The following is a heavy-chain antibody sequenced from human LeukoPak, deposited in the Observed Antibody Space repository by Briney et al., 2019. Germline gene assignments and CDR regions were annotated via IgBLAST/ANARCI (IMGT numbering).Heavy chain of an antibody. CDR1: GGSISSGSYY. Sequence: SQTLSLTCTVSGGSISSGSYYWSWIRQPAGKGLEWIGRIYTSGSTNYNPSLKSRVTISVDTSKNQFSLKLSSVTAADTAVYYCARGVEYSGVDIWGQGTMVTVSS. CDR3: ARGVEYSGVDI. CDR2: IYTSGST. D-gene: IGHD1-26*01. J-gene: IGHJ3*02. V-gene: IGHV4-61*02.